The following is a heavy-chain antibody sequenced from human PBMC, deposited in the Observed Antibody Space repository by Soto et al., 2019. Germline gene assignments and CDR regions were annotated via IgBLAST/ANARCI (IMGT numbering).Heavy chain of an antibody. CDR3: ARDKVGTTRNFPFYY. CDR1: GGTFSSYA. D-gene: IGHD1-26*01. CDR2: IIPIFGTA. Sequence: QVQLVQSGAEVKKPGSSVKVSCKASGGTFSSYAISWVRQAPGQGLEWMGGIIPIFGTANYAQKFQGRVTITADESTSTAYMELSSLRSEDTAVYDCARDKVGTTRNFPFYYWGQGTLVTVSS. V-gene: IGHV1-69*01. J-gene: IGHJ4*02.